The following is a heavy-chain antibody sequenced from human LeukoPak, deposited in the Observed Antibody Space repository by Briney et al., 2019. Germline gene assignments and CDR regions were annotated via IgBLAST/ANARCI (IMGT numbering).Heavy chain of an antibody. D-gene: IGHD4-11*01. Sequence: SQTLSLTCTVSGDSMTRGGYYWSWVRQHPGKGLEWVGFIYHSGTTFYNPSLESRATISVDTSQSQFSLKLTSVTAADTAVYYFARAVDYRNYFDYWGQGTLVTVSS. CDR1: GDSMTRGGYY. V-gene: IGHV4-31*03. CDR3: ARAVDYRNYFDY. J-gene: IGHJ4*02. CDR2: IYHSGTT.